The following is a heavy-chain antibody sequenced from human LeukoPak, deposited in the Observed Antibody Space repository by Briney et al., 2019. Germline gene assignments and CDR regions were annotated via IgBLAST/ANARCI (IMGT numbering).Heavy chain of an antibody. CDR2: SRSSGDAR. V-gene: IGHV3-48*03. CDR3: VRGRYSGTYYDAFDI. J-gene: IGHJ3*02. D-gene: IGHD1-26*01. CDR1: GFTFSSYE. Sequence: GGSLRLSCAASGFTFSSYEMNWVRQAPGKGLEWVSYSRSSGDARYYADSVKGRFTISRDNAKNSLYLQMNSLRAEDTAVYYCVRGRYSGTYYDAFDIWGQGTMVTVSS.